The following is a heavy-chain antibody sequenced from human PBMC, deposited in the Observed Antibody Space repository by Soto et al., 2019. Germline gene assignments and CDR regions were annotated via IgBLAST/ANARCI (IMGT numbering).Heavy chain of an antibody. D-gene: IGHD3-3*02. Sequence: EVQLVESGGGLVKPGGSLRLSCAASGFTFSSYSMNWVRQAPGKGLEWVSAISGSGGEAYYGDSVRGRFSISRDNSRNTLYLEMNSLRGEDTAVYYCAKEGSNSAAIFYYFYGMDVWGQGTTVTVSS. CDR1: GFTFSSYS. CDR3: AKEGSNSAAIFYYFYGMDV. CDR2: ISGSGGEA. V-gene: IGHV3-21*04. J-gene: IGHJ6*02.